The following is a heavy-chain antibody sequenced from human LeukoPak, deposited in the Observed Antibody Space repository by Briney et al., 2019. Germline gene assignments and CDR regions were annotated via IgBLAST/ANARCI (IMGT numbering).Heavy chain of an antibody. CDR1: GGSISSGGYY. Sequence: SETLSLTCTVSGGSISSGGYYWSWIRQHPGKGLEWIGYIYYSGSTYYNPSLKSRVTISVDTSKNQFSLKLSSVTAADTAVYYCARVHSSSWTPSYYYYGMDVWGQGTTVTVSS. CDR2: IYYSGST. J-gene: IGHJ6*02. CDR3: ARVHSSSWTPSYYYYGMDV. V-gene: IGHV4-31*03. D-gene: IGHD6-13*01.